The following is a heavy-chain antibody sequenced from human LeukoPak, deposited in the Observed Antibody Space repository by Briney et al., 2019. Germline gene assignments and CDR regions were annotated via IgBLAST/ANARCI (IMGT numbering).Heavy chain of an antibody. Sequence: GGSLRLSCAASGFTVSSNYMSWVRQAPGKGLEWVSVIYSGGSTYYADSVKGRFTISRDNSKNTLYLQMSSLRAEDTAVYYCATDYYGSGSYYGAFDIWGQGTMVTVSS. J-gene: IGHJ3*02. CDR2: IYSGGST. D-gene: IGHD3-10*01. CDR1: GFTVSSNY. CDR3: ATDYYGSGSYYGAFDI. V-gene: IGHV3-53*01.